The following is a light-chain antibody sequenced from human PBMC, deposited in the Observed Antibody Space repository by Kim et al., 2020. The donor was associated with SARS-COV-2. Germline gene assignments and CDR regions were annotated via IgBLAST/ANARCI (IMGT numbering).Light chain of an antibody. CDR3: MQALQTQ. CDR1: QSPLHSNGYNY. V-gene: IGKV2-28*01. J-gene: IGKJ1*01. CDR2: LGS. Sequence: GEPASISCRSSQSPLHSNGYNYLDWYLQKPGQSPQLLIYLGSNRASGVPDRFSGSGSGTDFTLKISRVEAEDVGVYYCMQALQTQFGQGTKVDIK.